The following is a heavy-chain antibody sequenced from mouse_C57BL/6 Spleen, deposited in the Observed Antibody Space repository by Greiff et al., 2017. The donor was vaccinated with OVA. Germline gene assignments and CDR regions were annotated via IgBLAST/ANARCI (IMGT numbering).Heavy chain of an antibody. CDR3: ASNYYSNYYFDY. CDR1: GYTFTSYW. Sequence: QVQLQQPGAELVKPGASVKMSCKASGYTFTSYWITWVKQRPGQGLEWIGDIYPGSGSTNYNEKFKSKATLTVDTSSSTAYMQLSSLTSEGSAVYYCASNYYSNYYFDYWGQGTTLKVSS. V-gene: IGHV1-55*01. D-gene: IGHD2-5*01. J-gene: IGHJ2*01. CDR2: IYPGSGST.